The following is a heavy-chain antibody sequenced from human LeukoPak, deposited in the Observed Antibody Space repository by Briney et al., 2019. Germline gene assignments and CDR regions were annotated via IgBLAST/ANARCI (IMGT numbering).Heavy chain of an antibody. Sequence: ASVKVSCKASGYTFIGYYMHWVRQAPGQGLEWMGWINPNSGGTNYAQKFQGRVTMTRDTSISTAYMELSRLRSDDTAVYYCARTKYHDSSGYYPHFDYWGQGTLVTVSS. D-gene: IGHD3-22*01. V-gene: IGHV1-2*02. J-gene: IGHJ4*02. CDR2: INPNSGGT. CDR3: ARTKYHDSSGYYPHFDY. CDR1: GYTFIGYY.